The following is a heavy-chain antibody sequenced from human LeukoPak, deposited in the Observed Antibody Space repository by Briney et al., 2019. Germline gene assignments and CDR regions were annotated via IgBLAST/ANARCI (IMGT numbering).Heavy chain of an antibody. V-gene: IGHV3-13*04. J-gene: IGHJ3*02. CDR2: IGTAGDT. CDR3: ARGGGTVTTGFDDAFDI. D-gene: IGHD4-17*01. Sequence: GGSLRLSCAASGFTFSSYDMHWVRQATGKGLECVSAIGTAGDTYYPGSVKGRFTISRENAKNSLYLQMNSLRAGDTAVYYCARGGGTVTTGFDDAFDIWGQGTMVTVSS. CDR1: GFTFSSYD.